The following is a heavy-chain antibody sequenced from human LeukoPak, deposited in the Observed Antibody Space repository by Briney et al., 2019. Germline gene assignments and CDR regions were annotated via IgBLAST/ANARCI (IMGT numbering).Heavy chain of an antibody. CDR2: INHSGST. CDR1: GGSFSGYY. Sequence: PSETLSLTCAVYGGSFSGYYWSWIRQPPGKGLEWIGEINHSGSTNYNPSLKSRVTISVDTSKNQFSLKLSSVTAADTAVYYCARANYDFWSGYSTSYYMDVWGKGTTVTVSS. J-gene: IGHJ6*03. D-gene: IGHD3-3*01. V-gene: IGHV4-34*01. CDR3: ARANYDFWSGYSTSYYMDV.